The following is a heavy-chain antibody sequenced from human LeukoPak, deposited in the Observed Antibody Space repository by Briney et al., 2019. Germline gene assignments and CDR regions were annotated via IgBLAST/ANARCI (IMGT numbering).Heavy chain of an antibody. V-gene: IGHV4-39*02. CDR1: GGSISSSSYY. CDR3: ARLLGYYDSSGRYYFDY. D-gene: IGHD3-22*01. Sequence: SETLSLTCSVSGGSISSSSYYWGWIRQPPGKGLEWMGNIDYSGATYYNPSLKSRVTMSVDMSENHFSLKLSSVSAADTAVYYCARLLGYYDSSGRYYFDYWGQETLVTVSS. CDR2: IDYSGAT. J-gene: IGHJ4*02.